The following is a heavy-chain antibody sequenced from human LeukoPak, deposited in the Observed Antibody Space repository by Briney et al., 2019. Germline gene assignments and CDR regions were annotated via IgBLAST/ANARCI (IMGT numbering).Heavy chain of an antibody. V-gene: IGHV4-34*01. CDR3: ARVGYYDSSGYPLWDY. Sequence: SETLSLTCAVYGGSFSGYYWSWIRQPPGKGLEWIGEINHSGSTNYNPSLKSRVTISVDTSKNQFSLKLSSVTAADTAVYYCARVGYYDSSGYPLWDYWGQGTLVTVSS. J-gene: IGHJ4*02. CDR1: GGSFSGYY. D-gene: IGHD3-22*01. CDR2: INHSGST.